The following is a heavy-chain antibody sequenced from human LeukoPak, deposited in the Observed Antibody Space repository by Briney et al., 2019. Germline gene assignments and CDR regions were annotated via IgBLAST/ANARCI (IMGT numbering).Heavy chain of an antibody. J-gene: IGHJ4*02. V-gene: IGHV4-31*03. D-gene: IGHD3-9*01. CDR3: ARVWGHYDILTGYYTSYYFDY. CDR1: GGSISSGGYY. CDR2: IYYSGST. Sequence: SQTLSLTCTVSGGSISSGGYYWSWIRQHPGKGLEWIGYIYYSGSTYYNPSLKSRVTISVDTSKNQFSLKLSSVTAADTAVYYCARVWGHYDILTGYYTSYYFDYWGQGTLVTVSS.